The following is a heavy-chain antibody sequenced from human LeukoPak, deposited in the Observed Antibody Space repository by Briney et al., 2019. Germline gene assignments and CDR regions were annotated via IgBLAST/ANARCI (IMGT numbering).Heavy chain of an antibody. D-gene: IGHD3-9*01. Sequence: PSETLSLTCTVSGGSISRYYWSWIRQPPGKRLEWIGYIYDSGSSNYNPSLKSRVTISVDTSKNQFSLKLSSVTAADTAVYYCARVETYYDILTGCYPWNWFDPWGQGTLVTVSS. J-gene: IGHJ5*02. CDR1: GGSISRYY. CDR2: IYDSGSS. CDR3: ARVETYYDILTGCYPWNWFDP. V-gene: IGHV4-59*01.